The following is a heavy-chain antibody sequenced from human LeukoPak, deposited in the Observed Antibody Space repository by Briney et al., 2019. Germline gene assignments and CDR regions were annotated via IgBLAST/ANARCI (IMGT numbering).Heavy chain of an antibody. V-gene: IGHV1-18*01. J-gene: IGHJ4*02. CDR1: GYNFTSYG. D-gene: IGHD3-10*01. CDR2: ISGYNGNT. CDR3: ARGPGFFFMKNRGLRY. Sequence: ASVKVSCKASGYNFTSYGLVWVRQAPGQGLEWLGWISGYNGNTNHAQNVQGRVTMTTDTSTGTAYMELRSLRSDDTAMYYCARGPGFFFMKNRGLRYWGQGTPVIVSS.